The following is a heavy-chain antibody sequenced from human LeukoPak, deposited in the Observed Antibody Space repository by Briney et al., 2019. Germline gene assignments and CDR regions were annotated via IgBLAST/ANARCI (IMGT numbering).Heavy chain of an antibody. CDR2: ISSSGSNS. D-gene: IGHD3-16*02. V-gene: IGHV3-48*01. Sequence: PGGSLSLSCAASGFTFSIYGISWVRQAPGKGLEWVSYISSSGSNSYHADSVKGRFSISRDNSKNSLYLQMNSLRAEDTAMYFCASGYRSGPICAWGQGTLVTVSS. CDR1: GFTFSIYG. CDR3: ASGYRSGPICA. J-gene: IGHJ4*02.